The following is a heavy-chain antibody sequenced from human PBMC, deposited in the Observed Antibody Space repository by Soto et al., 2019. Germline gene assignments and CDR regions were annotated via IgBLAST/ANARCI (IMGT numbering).Heavy chain of an antibody. V-gene: IGHV4-28*03. CDR3: ARGETQGPIDY. CDR2: IYYSGTT. D-gene: IGHD1-26*01. Sequence: QVQLQESGPGLVKPSDTLSLTCAVSGYSISSSNWWGWIRQPPGKGLEWIGYIYYSGTTYYNPSLKGGFTMSGDPSKNHFPLKLPSVTAGDTAVYYCARGETQGPIDYGGQGPLVTVSS. CDR1: GYSISSSNW. J-gene: IGHJ4*02.